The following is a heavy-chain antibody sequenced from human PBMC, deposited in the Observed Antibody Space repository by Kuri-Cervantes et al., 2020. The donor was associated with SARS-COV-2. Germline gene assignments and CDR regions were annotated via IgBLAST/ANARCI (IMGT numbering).Heavy chain of an antibody. CDR3: ARDLRLGNSLDY. V-gene: IGHV3-30-3*01. Sequence: GGSLRLSCAASGFTFSSYAMHWVRQAPGKGLEWVAVISYDGSNKYYADSVKGRFTISRDNAKNSVYLQMNSLRAEDTAVYYCARDLRLGNSLDYWGQGTLVTVSS. CDR1: GFTFSSYA. J-gene: IGHJ4*02. D-gene: IGHD7-27*01. CDR2: ISYDGSNK.